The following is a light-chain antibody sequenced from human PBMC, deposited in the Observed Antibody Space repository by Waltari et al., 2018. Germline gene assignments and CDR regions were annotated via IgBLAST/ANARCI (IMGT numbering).Light chain of an antibody. V-gene: IGKV1-5*03. CDR3: QQYNSYSLLT. CDR1: QSISNW. CDR2: KAS. J-gene: IGKJ4*01. Sequence: DIQMTQSPSTLSASVGDRFTITCRASQSISNWLAWYQQKPGKAHKLLIYKASTFESGVPSRFSGSGSGTEFTLTISSLQPDDFATYYCQQYNSYSLLTFGGGTKVEIK.